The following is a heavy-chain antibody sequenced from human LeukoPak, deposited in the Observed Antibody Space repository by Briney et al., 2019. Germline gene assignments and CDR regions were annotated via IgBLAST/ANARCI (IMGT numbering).Heavy chain of an antibody. J-gene: IGHJ4*02. CDR2: ISAYNGNT. CDR3: ARGSAFTFGGVIVRYGSYDY. D-gene: IGHD3-16*02. V-gene: IGHV1-18*01. CDR1: GYTFTSYG. Sequence: ASVKVSCKASGYTFTSYGISWVRQAPGQGLEWMGWISAYNGNTNYAQKLQGRVTMTTDTSTSTAYMELRSLRSDDTAVYYCARGSAFTFGGVIVRYGSYDYWGQGTLVTVSS.